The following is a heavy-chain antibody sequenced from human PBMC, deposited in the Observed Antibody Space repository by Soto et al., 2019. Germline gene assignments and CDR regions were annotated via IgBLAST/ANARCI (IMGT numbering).Heavy chain of an antibody. D-gene: IGHD4-17*01. CDR3: ARETYGDYVGYFDP. Sequence: SETLSLTCAVSGCSISSGNWWSWVRQPPGKGLEWIGEIYHSGSTNYNPSLKSRVTISVDKSKTQFSLRLSSVTAADTAVYYCARETYGDYVGYFDPWGQGIQVTVSS. CDR1: GCSISSGNW. J-gene: IGHJ5*02. CDR2: IYHSGST. V-gene: IGHV4-4*02.